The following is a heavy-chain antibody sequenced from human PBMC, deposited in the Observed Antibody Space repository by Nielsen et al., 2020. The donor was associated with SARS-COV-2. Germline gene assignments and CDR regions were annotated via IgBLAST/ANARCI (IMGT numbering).Heavy chain of an antibody. V-gene: IGHV3-23*01. CDR1: GFTFSSYA. J-gene: IGHJ4*02. CDR3: AKDSQLRPYCGGDCYLFDY. Sequence: GESLKISCAASGFTFSSYAMSWVRQAPGKGLEWVSAISGSGGSTYYADSVKGRFTISRDNSKNTLYLQMNSLRAEDTAVYYCAKDSQLRPYCGGDCYLFDYWGQGTLVTVSS. D-gene: IGHD2-21*02. CDR2: ISGSGGST.